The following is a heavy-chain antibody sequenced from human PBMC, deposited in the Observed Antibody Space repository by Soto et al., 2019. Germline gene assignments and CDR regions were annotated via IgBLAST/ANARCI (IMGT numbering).Heavy chain of an antibody. V-gene: IGHV1-69*01. D-gene: IGHD2-2*01. J-gene: IGHJ6*04. CDR2: IIPIPGTA. CDR3: ARSQGSSTSLEIYYYYYYGMDV. CDR1: GGTFGSYA. Sequence: QEQLVQSGAEVKKPGSSVKVSCKASGGTFGSYAISWVRQAPGQGLEWMGGIIPIPGTANYAQKFQGRVTIAADESTSTVYMELSSLRSEDTAVYYFARSQGSSTSLEIYYYYYYGMDVWCKGTTVTVSS.